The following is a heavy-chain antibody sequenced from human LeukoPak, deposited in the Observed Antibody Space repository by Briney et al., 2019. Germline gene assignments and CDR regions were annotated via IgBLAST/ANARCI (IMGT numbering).Heavy chain of an antibody. CDR2: IYTSGST. V-gene: IGHV4-4*07. J-gene: IGHJ6*03. D-gene: IGHD6-13*01. Sequence: PSETLSLTCTVSGGSISSYYWSWIRQPAGKGLEWIGRIYTSGSTNYNPSLKSRVTMSVGTSKNQFSLKLSSVTAADTAVYYCARATTRGIAAAGTSPHYYYYYMDVWGKGTTVTVSS. CDR1: GGSISSYY. CDR3: ARATTRGIAAAGTSPHYYYYYMDV.